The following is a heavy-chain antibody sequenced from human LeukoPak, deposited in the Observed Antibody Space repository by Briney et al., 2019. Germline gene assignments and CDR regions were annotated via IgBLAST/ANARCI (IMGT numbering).Heavy chain of an antibody. D-gene: IGHD1-26*01. Sequence: GGSLRLSCAVSGFTLRTSWMTWVRQAPGRGLEPVAIINPDGSEKYYLESLKGRITISRDNAENSVHLQMNSLKAEDTAIYYCARDRAYSAFDYWGQGTLVTVSS. CDR3: ARDRAYSAFDY. CDR2: INPDGSEK. J-gene: IGHJ4*02. CDR1: GFTLRTSW. V-gene: IGHV3-7*03.